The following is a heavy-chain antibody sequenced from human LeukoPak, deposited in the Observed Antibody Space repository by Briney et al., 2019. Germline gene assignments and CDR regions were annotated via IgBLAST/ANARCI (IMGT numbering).Heavy chain of an antibody. CDR1: GFTLSSYG. Sequence: GRSLRLSCAASGFTLSSYGMHWVRQAPGKGLEWVAVIWYDGSNKYYADSVKGRFTISRDNSKNTLYLQMNSLRAEDTAVYYRAGLTDYYYDSSGYFVWGQGTLVTVSS. CDR2: IWYDGSNK. D-gene: IGHD3-22*01. J-gene: IGHJ4*02. CDR3: AGLTDYYYDSSGYFV. V-gene: IGHV3-33*01.